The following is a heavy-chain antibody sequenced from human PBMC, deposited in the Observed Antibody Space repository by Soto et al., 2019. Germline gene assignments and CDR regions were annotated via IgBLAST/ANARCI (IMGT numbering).Heavy chain of an antibody. Sequence: QLQLQESGPGLMKPSETLSLTCTVSGGSISSSNYYWAWIRQPPGKGLEWIGSFYYSGSTYYKPSLKSRVSISVDTSKNQFSLKLSSVTAADTAVYYCARPIEGGSSGYYHWGQGTLVTVSS. V-gene: IGHV4-39*01. J-gene: IGHJ5*02. CDR3: ARPIEGGSSGYYH. CDR1: GGSISSSNYY. D-gene: IGHD3-22*01. CDR2: FYYSGST.